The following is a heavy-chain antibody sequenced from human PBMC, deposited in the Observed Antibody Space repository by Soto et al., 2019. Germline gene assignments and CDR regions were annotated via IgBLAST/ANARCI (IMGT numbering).Heavy chain of an antibody. J-gene: IGHJ5*02. CDR2: IYYTGKT. V-gene: IGHV4-30-4*01. CDR1: GDYIHVGGYY. D-gene: IGHD2-2*01. Sequence: SETLSLTCSVSGDYIHVGGYYWTWIRQRPGKGLEWMGYIYYTGKTYYNPSLESRLTMSVGRPKNQFSLRLTSVTAADTAVYFCGRDLTSNANCIDPWGQGTLVTVSS. CDR3: GRDLTSNANCIDP.